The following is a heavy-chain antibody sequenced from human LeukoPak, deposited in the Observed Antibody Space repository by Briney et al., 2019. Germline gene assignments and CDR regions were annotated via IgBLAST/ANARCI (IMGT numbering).Heavy chain of an antibody. CDR1: GGSISSGGYY. D-gene: IGHD3-3*01. Sequence: SETLSLTCTVSGGSISSGGYYWSWIRQHPGKGLEWIGYIYYGGSTYYNPPLKSRVTISVDTSKNQFFLKLSSVTAADTAVYYCARVSYDFWSGYPYYFDYWGQGTLVTVSS. J-gene: IGHJ4*02. V-gene: IGHV4-31*03. CDR3: ARVSYDFWSGYPYYFDY. CDR2: IYYGGST.